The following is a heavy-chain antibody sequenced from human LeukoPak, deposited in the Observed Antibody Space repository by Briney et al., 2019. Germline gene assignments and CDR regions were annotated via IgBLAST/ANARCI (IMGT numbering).Heavy chain of an antibody. Sequence: GESLKISCKGSGYIFTTYWISWVRQMPGKGLEWMGRIDPSDSYTDYSPSFQGHVTISADKSSSTAYLHWNSLTASDTAMYYCARHPRGQALRPFDYWGQGTLVTVSS. D-gene: IGHD3-10*01. J-gene: IGHJ4*02. CDR2: IDPSDSYT. CDR1: GYIFTTYW. V-gene: IGHV5-10-1*01. CDR3: ARHPRGQALRPFDY.